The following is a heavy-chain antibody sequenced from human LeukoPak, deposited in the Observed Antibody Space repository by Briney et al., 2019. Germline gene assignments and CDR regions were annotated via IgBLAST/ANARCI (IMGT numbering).Heavy chain of an antibody. Sequence: ASVKVSCKVSGYTFTSYGISWVRQAPGQGLEWMGWISAYNGNTNYAQKLQGRVTMTTDTSTSTAYMELRSLRSDDTAVYYCARDLVVVARFNWFDPWGQGTLVTVSS. CDR2: ISAYNGNT. CDR3: ARDLVVVARFNWFDP. J-gene: IGHJ5*02. V-gene: IGHV1-18*01. D-gene: IGHD2-15*01. CDR1: GYTFTSYG.